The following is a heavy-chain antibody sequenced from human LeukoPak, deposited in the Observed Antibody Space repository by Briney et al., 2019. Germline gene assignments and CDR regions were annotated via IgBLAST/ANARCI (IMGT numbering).Heavy chain of an antibody. CDR2: INPSGGST. CDR1: GYTFTSYA. D-gene: IGHD1-26*01. J-gene: IGHJ3*02. Sequence: ASVKVSCKASGYTFTSYAMNWVRQAPGQGLEWMGIINPSGGSTSYAQKFQGRVTMTRDISTSTVYMELSSLRSEDTAVYYCARGGISGSYGGGDDAFDIWGQGTMVTVSS. V-gene: IGHV1-46*01. CDR3: ARGGISGSYGGGDDAFDI.